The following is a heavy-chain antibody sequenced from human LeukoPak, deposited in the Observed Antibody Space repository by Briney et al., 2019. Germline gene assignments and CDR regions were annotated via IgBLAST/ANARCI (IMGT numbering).Heavy chain of an antibody. D-gene: IGHD3-22*01. CDR2: ISGGGGTT. V-gene: IGHV3-23*01. CDR1: GFTFSSSA. J-gene: IGHJ4*02. Sequence: GRSLRLSCAASGFTFSSSAISWVRQAPGQRLEWVSAISGGGGTTYYADSVRGRFTISRDNSKNTLFLQMNSLRAEDAAVYYCAKDSGLYTSGYYGHWGQGTLVTVSS. CDR3: AKDSGLYTSGYYGH.